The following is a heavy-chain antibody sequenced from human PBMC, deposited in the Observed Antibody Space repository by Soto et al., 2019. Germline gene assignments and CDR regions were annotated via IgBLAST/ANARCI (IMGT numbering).Heavy chain of an antibody. CDR1: GGSMIACC. J-gene: IGHJ4*02. V-gene: IGHV4-59*01. CDR2: TYYSGST. Sequence: PSETLSLTCTVSGGSMIACCWNWMRQPPGKGLQWIGYTYYSGSTTYNPSLKSRVTISVDSSKNQFSLKLDSVTPADTAVYYCARVRGTAGKRYFDYWGPGTLVTVSS. D-gene: IGHD6-13*01. CDR3: ARVRGTAGKRYFDY.